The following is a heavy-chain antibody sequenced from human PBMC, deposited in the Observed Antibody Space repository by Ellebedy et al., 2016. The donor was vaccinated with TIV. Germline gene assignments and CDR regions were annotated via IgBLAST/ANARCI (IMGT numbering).Heavy chain of an antibody. J-gene: IGHJ4*02. D-gene: IGHD3-10*01. Sequence: AASVKVSCKASGYTFTRYYMHWVRQAPGLGLEWMGIINPSGGSTSYAQKFQGRITVTRDTSTSTLYMELNSLRSEDTAVYYCARSTVRGKYYFDYWGQGTLVTVSS. CDR1: GYTFTRYY. CDR2: INPSGGST. V-gene: IGHV1-46*01. CDR3: ARSTVRGKYYFDY.